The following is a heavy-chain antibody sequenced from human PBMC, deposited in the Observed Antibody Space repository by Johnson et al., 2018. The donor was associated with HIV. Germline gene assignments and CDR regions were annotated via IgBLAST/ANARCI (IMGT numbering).Heavy chain of an antibody. CDR1: GFTFSVYD. CDR2: LSGSGNNT. D-gene: IGHD1-26*01. Sequence: VQLVESGGGLVQPGGSLRLSCTASGFTFSVYDMHWVRQAPGKGLEWVSSLSGSGNNTYEADSVKGRFTISRDNAKNSLYLQMNSLRAEDTALYYCARVMYSGSYYPGNAFDIWGQGTMVTVSS. CDR3: ARVMYSGSYYPGNAFDI. V-gene: IGHV3-48*04. J-gene: IGHJ3*02.